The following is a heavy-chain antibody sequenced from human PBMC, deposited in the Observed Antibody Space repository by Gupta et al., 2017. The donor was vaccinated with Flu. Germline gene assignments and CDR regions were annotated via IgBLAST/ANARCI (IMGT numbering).Heavy chain of an antibody. CDR1: GFTFSGSW. D-gene: IGHD6-19*01. CDR3: ARARRAVPGFGSLDF. J-gene: IGHJ4*02. CDR2: ISTDGSSI. Sequence: EVQLVESGGKLVQPGGSLRLSCAASGFTFSGSWMHWVRQGPGTGLQWISRISTDGSSIRYADSVQGRFTTSRDNAKNTLYLEMNNLRAEDTAIYYCARARRAVPGFGSLDFWGQGTLLTVSP. V-gene: IGHV3-74*01.